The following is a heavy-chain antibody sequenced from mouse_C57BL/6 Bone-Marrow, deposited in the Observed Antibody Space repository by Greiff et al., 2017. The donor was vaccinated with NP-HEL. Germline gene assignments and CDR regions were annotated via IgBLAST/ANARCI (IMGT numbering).Heavy chain of an antibody. V-gene: IGHV1-81*01. Sequence: VKLVESGAELARPGASVKLSCKASGYTFTSYGISWVKQRTGQGLEWIGEIYPRSGNTYYNEKFKGKATLTADKSSSTAYMELRSLTSEDSAVYFCARWNYYGSSPYWYFDVWGTGTTVTVSS. CDR3: ARWNYYGSSPYWYFDV. D-gene: IGHD1-1*01. CDR2: IYPRSGNT. CDR1: GYTFTSYG. J-gene: IGHJ1*03.